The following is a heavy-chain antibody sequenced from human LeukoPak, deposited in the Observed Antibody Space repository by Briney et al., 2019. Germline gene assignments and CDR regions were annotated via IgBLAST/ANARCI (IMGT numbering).Heavy chain of an antibody. CDR3: ARDPDTRWQLRYAFDI. D-gene: IGHD5-24*01. J-gene: IGHJ3*02. Sequence: GGSLRLSCAVSGFSFSSYAMYWVRQAPGKGLEWVAVISHDESNKYYAESVKGRFTISRDNSKNTLYLQMNSLRAEDTAVYHCARDPDTRWQLRYAFDIWGQGTMVTVSS. V-gene: IGHV3-30*04. CDR1: GFSFSSYA. CDR2: ISHDESNK.